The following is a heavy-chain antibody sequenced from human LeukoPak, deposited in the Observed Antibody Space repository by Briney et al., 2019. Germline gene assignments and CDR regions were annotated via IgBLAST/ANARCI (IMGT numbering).Heavy chain of an antibody. Sequence: PSETLSLTCSVSGDSISSETYSWGWIRQPPGEGLEWIANIHSSGSIYYNPSLRSRVTISLDTSKNQVSLRLTSVTAADTAVYYCARRGPRLVPFDFWGQGTLVIVSS. V-gene: IGHV4-39*01. J-gene: IGHJ4*02. CDR2: IHSSGSI. CDR1: GDSISSETYS. CDR3: ARRGPRLVPFDF. D-gene: IGHD3-9*01.